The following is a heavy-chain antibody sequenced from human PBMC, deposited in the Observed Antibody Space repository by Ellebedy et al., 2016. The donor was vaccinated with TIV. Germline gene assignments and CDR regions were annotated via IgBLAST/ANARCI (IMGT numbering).Heavy chain of an antibody. J-gene: IGHJ4*02. CDR3: ARGGRDQWLIDY. CDR2: ISTSSSYI. D-gene: IGHD6-19*01. CDR1: GFIFSSYT. Sequence: PGGSLRLSCAASGFIFSSYTLNWVRQAPGKGLEWVSSISTSSSYIYYADSVKGRFTISRDNAENSLFLQMNSLRVEDTAVYYCARGGRDQWLIDYWGQGTLVTVSS. V-gene: IGHV3-21*01.